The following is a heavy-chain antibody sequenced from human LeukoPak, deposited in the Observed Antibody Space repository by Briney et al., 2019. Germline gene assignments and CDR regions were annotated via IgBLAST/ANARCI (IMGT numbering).Heavy chain of an antibody. V-gene: IGHV3-7*01. CDR3: ARDLPNGFFDY. D-gene: IGHD1-1*01. CDR2: IKEDSSDQ. J-gene: IGHJ4*02. Sequence: GGSLRLSCATSGSTFSDYWMTWVRRAPGKGLEWLINIKEDSSDQSSVDSVKGRFIISRDNAKNLLYLQMNSLRPDDTAVYYCARDLPNGFFDYWGQGTLVTVSS. CDR1: GSTFSDYW.